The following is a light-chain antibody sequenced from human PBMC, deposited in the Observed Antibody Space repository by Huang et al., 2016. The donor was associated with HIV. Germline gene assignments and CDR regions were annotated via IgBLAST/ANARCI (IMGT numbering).Light chain of an antibody. CDR1: HRVSSN. CDR3: QQYNNWPLYT. J-gene: IGKJ2*01. Sequence: EIVMTQSPATLSVSPGERATLSCRASHRVSSNLAWYQQKPGQAPRPLIYGASTRATGIPARFSGSGAGTEFTLTISSLQSEDAAVYYCQQYNNWPLYTFGQGTKLEIK. V-gene: IGKV3-15*01. CDR2: GAS.